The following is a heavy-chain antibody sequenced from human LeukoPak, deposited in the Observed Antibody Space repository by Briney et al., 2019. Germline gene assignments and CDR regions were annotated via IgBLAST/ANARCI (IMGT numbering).Heavy chain of an antibody. Sequence: SVKVSCKASGGTFSSYAISWVRQAPGQGLEWMGRIIPIFGTANCAQKFQGRVTITTDESTSTAYMELSSLRSEDTAVYYCARDQMQQLADYYSMDVWGKGTTVTVSS. J-gene: IGHJ6*03. CDR1: GGTFSSYA. V-gene: IGHV1-69*05. D-gene: IGHD6-13*01. CDR3: ARDQMQQLADYYSMDV. CDR2: IIPIFGTA.